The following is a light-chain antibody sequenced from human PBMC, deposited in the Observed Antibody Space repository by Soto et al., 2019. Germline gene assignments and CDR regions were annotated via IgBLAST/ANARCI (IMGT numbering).Light chain of an antibody. V-gene: IGLV2-14*01. CDR3: SSYTSSSTYV. CDR1: SSEVGGYNY. J-gene: IGLJ1*01. Sequence: QSVLNQPASVSGSPGQSITISCTGNSSEVGGYNYVSWYQQHPGKAPKLMIYDVSNRPSGVSNRFSGSKSGNTASLTISGLQAEDEADYYCSSYTSSSTYVFGTGTKVTVL. CDR2: DVS.